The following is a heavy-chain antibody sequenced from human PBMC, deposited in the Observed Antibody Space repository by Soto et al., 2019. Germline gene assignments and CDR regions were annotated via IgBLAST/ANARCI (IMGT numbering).Heavy chain of an antibody. CDR2: IYPGDSDT. J-gene: IGHJ4*02. V-gene: IGHV5-51*01. CDR3: ARQHCSGGSCYPPDY. Sequence: GESLKISCKGSGYSFTSYWIGWVRQMPGKGLEWMGIIYPGDSDTRYSPSFQGQVTISADKSISTAYLQWSSLKASDTAMYYCARQHCSGGSCYPPDYWGQGTLVTVSS. CDR1: GYSFTSYW. D-gene: IGHD2-15*01.